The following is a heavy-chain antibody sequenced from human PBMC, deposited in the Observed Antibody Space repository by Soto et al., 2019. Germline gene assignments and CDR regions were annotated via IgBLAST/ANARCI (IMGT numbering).Heavy chain of an antibody. J-gene: IGHJ3*02. CDR2: IKSDGTST. D-gene: IGHD6-13*01. CDR3: AREGLDTAGFFDI. Sequence: GGSLRLSCVASGFSFSRYWMHWVRQAPGKGLEWVSRIKSDGTSTSYADSVKGRFTISRDNAKNTLYLQMDNLRAEDTAVYYCAREGLDTAGFFDIWGQGIMVTVSS. CDR1: GFSFSRYW. V-gene: IGHV3-74*01.